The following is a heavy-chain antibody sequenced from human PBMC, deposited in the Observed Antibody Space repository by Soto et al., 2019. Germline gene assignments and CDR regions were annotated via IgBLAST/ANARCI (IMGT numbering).Heavy chain of an antibody. CDR2: IKSKTDGGTT. V-gene: IGHV3-15*01. D-gene: IGHD1-20*01. J-gene: IGHJ4*02. Sequence: PGGSLRLSCAASGFTFSNAWMSWVRQAPGKGLEWVGRIKSKTDGGTTDYAAPVKGRFTISRDDSKSTLYLQMNSLKTEDTAVYYCTTAFRYNWNHGFDYWGQGTLVTVSS. CDR3: TTAFRYNWNHGFDY. CDR1: GFTFSNAW.